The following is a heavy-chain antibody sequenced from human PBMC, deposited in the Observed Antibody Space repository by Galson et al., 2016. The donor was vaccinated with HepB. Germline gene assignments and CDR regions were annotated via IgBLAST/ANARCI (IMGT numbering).Heavy chain of an antibody. D-gene: IGHD3-16*02. J-gene: IGHJ6*01. CDR2: INQSGRT. CDR1: GGSFSGYY. V-gene: IGHV4-34*01. Sequence: SETLSLTCAVYGGSFSGYYWTWIRQPPGKGLEWIGDINQSGRTNHNPSLKSRVTISMDTSKNQFSLKVTSVTAADTAVYYCARCVKGVIIYSYYYAMDVWGQGTTVTVSS. CDR3: ARCVKGVIIYSYYYAMDV.